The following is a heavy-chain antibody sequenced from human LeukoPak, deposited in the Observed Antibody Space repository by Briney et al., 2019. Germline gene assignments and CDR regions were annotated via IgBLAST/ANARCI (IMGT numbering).Heavy chain of an antibody. Sequence: GGSLRLSCAASGFTVYSDYMNWVRQAPGRGLEWVAVIYTGGSTYSADSVKGRFTISRDNSKNTLYLQMNSLRPEDTAVYYCARDMGGGHNHWGQGTLVTVSA. J-gene: IGHJ5*02. CDR2: IYTGGST. D-gene: IGHD1-26*01. CDR3: ARDMGGGHNH. CDR1: GFTVYSDY. V-gene: IGHV3-53*01.